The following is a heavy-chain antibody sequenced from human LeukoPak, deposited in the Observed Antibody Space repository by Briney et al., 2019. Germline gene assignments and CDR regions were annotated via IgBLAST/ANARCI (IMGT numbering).Heavy chain of an antibody. CDR2: ISGSGGST. D-gene: IGHD3-3*01. CDR3: AKDADYYDFWSGYPGH. V-gene: IGHV3-23*01. Sequence: GGALRLSCAASGFTFSSDAMSWVRQAPGKGLEWVSAISGSGGSTYYADSVKGRFTISRDNSKNTLYLQMNSLRAEDTAVYYCAKDADYYDFWSGYPGHWGQGTLVTVSS. J-gene: IGHJ4*02. CDR1: GFTFSSDA.